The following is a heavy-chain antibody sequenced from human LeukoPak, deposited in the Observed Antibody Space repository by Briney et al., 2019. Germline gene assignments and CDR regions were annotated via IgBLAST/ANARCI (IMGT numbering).Heavy chain of an antibody. CDR3: ATAIAGYSGYYFDT. Sequence: SGTLSLTCAVSGGSISSSNWWSWVRQPPGKGLEWIGEIYHSGSTNYNPSLKSRVTISVDNSKNQFSLQLSSVTAADTAVYYWATAIAGYSGYYFDTGAREPWSPSPQ. V-gene: IGHV4-4*02. CDR1: GGSISSSNW. D-gene: IGHD2-15*01. CDR2: IYHSGST. J-gene: IGHJ4*02.